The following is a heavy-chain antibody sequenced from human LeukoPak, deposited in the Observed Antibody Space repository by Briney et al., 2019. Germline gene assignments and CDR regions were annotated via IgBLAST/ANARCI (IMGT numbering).Heavy chain of an antibody. J-gene: IGHJ4*02. CDR1: GFTFSSHA. D-gene: IGHD5-18*01. V-gene: IGHV3-30-3*01. CDR2: ISYDGSNK. Sequence: GGSLRLSCAASGFTFSSHAMHWVRQAPGKGLEWVAVISYDGSNKYYADSVKGRFTISRDNSKNTLYLQMNSLRAEDTAVYYCARGIQLWLFDYWGQGTLVTVSS. CDR3: ARGIQLWLFDY.